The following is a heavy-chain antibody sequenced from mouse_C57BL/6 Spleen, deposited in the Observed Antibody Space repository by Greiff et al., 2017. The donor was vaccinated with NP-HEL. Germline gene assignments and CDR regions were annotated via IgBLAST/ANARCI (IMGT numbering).Heavy chain of an antibody. CDR1: GYTFTSYW. V-gene: IGHV1-69*01. Sequence: QVQLQQPGAELVMPGASVKLSCKASGYTFTSYWMHWVKQRPGQGLEWIGEIDPSDSYTNYNQKFKGKSTLTVDKSSSTAYMQLSSLTSEDSAVYYCARREMIKGFFDYWGQGTTLTVSS. D-gene: IGHD2-4*01. CDR2: IDPSDSYT. CDR3: ARREMIKGFFDY. J-gene: IGHJ2*01.